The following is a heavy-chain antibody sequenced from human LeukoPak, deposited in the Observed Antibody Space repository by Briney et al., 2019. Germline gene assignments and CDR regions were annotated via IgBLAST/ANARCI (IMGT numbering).Heavy chain of an antibody. D-gene: IGHD6-19*01. J-gene: IGHJ4*01. CDR3: ATTRPYGTTWAGAFED. V-gene: IGHV3-23*01. Sequence: PGGSLRLSCAASGVILSSHGMSWVRQAPGKRPEWFSTVTSRGGTDNTDSVKGRFIICGDNSKNTPLLQMNSLRAEDTAVYYCATTRPYGTTWAGAFEDWGQGTPVTVSS. CDR2: VTSRGGT. CDR1: GVILSSHG.